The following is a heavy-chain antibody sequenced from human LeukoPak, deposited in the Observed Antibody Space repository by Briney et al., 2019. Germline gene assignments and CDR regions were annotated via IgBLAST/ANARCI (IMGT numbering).Heavy chain of an antibody. V-gene: IGHV4-30-4*02. J-gene: IGHJ4*02. D-gene: IGHD1-26*01. CDR1: GGSINSGAYD. CDR3: ARLRWEPPYYFDY. CDR2: IYYSGST. Sequence: SETLSLTCTVSGGSINSGAYDWSWIRQPPGRGLEWIGCIYYSGSTYDNPSLKSRVSISVDTSKNQFSLKLSSVTAADTAVYYCARLRWEPPYYFDYWGRGTLVTVSS.